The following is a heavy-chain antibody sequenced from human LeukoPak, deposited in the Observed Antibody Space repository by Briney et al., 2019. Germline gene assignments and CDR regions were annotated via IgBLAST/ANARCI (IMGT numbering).Heavy chain of an antibody. CDR1: GGSFSGYY. CDR2: IKHSGST. J-gene: IGHJ6*03. CDR3: ARGLRGIEEGWELLPKNDYYYYYYYMDV. D-gene: IGHD1-26*01. Sequence: SETLSLTCAVYGGSFSGYYWSWIRQPPGKGLERIGEIKHSGSTNYNRSLKSRVTISVDTSKNQFSLKLSSVTAADTAVYYCARGLRGIEEGWELLPKNDYYYYYYYMDVWGKGTTVTVSS. V-gene: IGHV4-34*01.